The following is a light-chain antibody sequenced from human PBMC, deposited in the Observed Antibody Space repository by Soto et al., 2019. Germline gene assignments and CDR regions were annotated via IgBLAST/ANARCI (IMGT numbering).Light chain of an antibody. V-gene: IGKV1-33*01. CDR2: DAS. Sequence: DLQMTQSPSSLSASVGDKVTITCQASQGVGNYLNWYQQKPGKAPKLLIYDASKLETGVPSRFSGSGSGTDFTLTISSLQPEDIATYYCQQYNDLPITFGGGAKVDIK. J-gene: IGKJ4*01. CDR1: QGVGNY. CDR3: QQYNDLPIT.